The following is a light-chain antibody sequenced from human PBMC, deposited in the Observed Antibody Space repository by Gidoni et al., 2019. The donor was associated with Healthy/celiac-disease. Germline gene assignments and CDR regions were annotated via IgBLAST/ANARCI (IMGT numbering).Light chain of an antibody. V-gene: IGKV1-33*01. Sequence: DIQMIPSPSSLSASVGDRVTITCQASQDISNYLNWYQQKPGKAPKLLIYGASNLETGVPSRFSGSGSGTDFTFTISSLQPEGIATYYCQQYDNLMYTFGQGTKLEIK. CDR3: QQYDNLMYT. CDR1: QDISNY. J-gene: IGKJ2*01. CDR2: GAS.